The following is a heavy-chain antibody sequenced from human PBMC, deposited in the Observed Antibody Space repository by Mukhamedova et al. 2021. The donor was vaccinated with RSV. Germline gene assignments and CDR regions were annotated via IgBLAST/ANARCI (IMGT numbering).Heavy chain of an antibody. J-gene: IGHJ4*02. D-gene: IGHD3-16*01. CDR2: ISYDGTKT. V-gene: IGHV3-30-3*01. Sequence: ISYDGTKTYYEDSVKGRFTISRDNSKNTLFLQMNTLTGADTAVYYCTRSKMGDLIRGFDFWGPGTLVAVSS. CDR3: TRSKMGDLIRGFDF.